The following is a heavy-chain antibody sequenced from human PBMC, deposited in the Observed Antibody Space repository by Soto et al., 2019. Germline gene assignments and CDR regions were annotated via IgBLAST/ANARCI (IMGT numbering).Heavy chain of an antibody. D-gene: IGHD5-18*01. CDR1: GFTFSSYG. CDR3: AKGAAYSDGYGSY. J-gene: IGHJ4*02. Sequence: QVQLVESGGGVVQPGRSLRLSCAASGFTFSSYGMHWVRQAPGKGLEWVAVISYDGRNKYYADYGKGRFTISRDNSKNTLYMEMNSLRAEDTAVYYCAKGAAYSDGYGSYWGQGTLVTVSS. V-gene: IGHV3-30*18. CDR2: ISYDGRNK.